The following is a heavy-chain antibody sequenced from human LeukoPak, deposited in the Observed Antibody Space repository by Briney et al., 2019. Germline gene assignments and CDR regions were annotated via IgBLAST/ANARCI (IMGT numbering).Heavy chain of an antibody. CDR1: GFTFSSYA. J-gene: IGHJ4*02. CDR2: ISGSGGSK. D-gene: IGHD5-18*01. Sequence: GGSLRLSCATSGFTFSSYAMSWVRQAPGKGLEWVSAISGSGGSKYYADSVKGRFTISRDNSKNTLYLQMNSLRAEDTAVYYCAKLGYSHPKGSFDYWGQGTLVTVSS. V-gene: IGHV3-23*01. CDR3: AKLGYSHPKGSFDY.